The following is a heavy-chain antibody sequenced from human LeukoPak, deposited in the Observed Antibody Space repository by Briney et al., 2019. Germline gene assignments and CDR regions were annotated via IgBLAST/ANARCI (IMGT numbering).Heavy chain of an antibody. CDR2: IWYDGSNK. V-gene: IGHV3-30*19. CDR3: ARGYYDSSARFDP. J-gene: IGHJ5*02. CDR1: GFTFSSYG. Sequence: GGSLRLSCAASGFTFSSYGMHWVRQAPGKGLEWVAVIWYDGSNKYYADSVKGRFTISRDNFKNTLYLQMNSLRAEDTAVYYCARGYYDSSARFDPWGQGTLVTVSS. D-gene: IGHD3-22*01.